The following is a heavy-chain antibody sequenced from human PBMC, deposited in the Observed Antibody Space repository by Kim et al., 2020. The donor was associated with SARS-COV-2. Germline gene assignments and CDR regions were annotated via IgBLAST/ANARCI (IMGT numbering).Heavy chain of an antibody. D-gene: IGHD2-2*01. Sequence: AEPVKGRFTISRENSKNTVYLQMNGLRVEDTAIYYCTKGGSTTSTRYFDYWGQGTLVTVSS. J-gene: IGHJ4*02. CDR3: TKGGSTTSTRYFDY. V-gene: IGHV3-23*01.